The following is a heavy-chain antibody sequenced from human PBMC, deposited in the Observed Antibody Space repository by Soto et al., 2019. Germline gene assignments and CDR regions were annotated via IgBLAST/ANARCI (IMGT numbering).Heavy chain of an antibody. V-gene: IGHV1-18*01. Sequence: QVQVVQSGAEVKKPGASVTVSCKTSGYTFSNYGINWVRQAPGKGLEWMGWMIGYNGNTNYAQTVQRRVTMTTDTSTGTVYMELRSLKSDDTAIYYCSRFIMVGGWFDPNYYPGMDVWGQGTTVTVSS. J-gene: IGHJ6*02. CDR2: MIGYNGNT. D-gene: IGHD6-19*01. CDR3: SRFIMVGGWFDPNYYPGMDV. CDR1: GYTFSNYG.